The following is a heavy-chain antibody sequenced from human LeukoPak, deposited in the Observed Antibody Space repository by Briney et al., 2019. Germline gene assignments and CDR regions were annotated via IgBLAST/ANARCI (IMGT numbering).Heavy chain of an antibody. D-gene: IGHD3-3*01. Sequence: ASVKVSCKASGYTFTGYYVHWVRQAPGQGLEWMGWINPNSGGTNYAQKFQGRVTMTRDTSISTAYMELSRLRSDDTAVYYCARASYLYYDFWSGNLGYFDYWGQGTLVTVSS. CDR2: INPNSGGT. CDR3: ARASYLYYDFWSGNLGYFDY. V-gene: IGHV1-2*02. CDR1: GYTFTGYY. J-gene: IGHJ4*02.